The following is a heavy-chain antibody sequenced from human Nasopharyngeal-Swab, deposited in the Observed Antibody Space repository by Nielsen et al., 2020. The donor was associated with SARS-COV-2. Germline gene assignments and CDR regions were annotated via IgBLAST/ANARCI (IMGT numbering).Heavy chain of an antibody. CDR2: IWYDGSNK. V-gene: IGHV3-33*01. J-gene: IGHJ6*02. D-gene: IGHD2-15*01. CDR1: GFTFSSYG. CDR3: ARDRFTGSGLNMDV. Sequence: GGSLRLSCAASGFTFSSYGMHWVCQAPGKGLEWVAVIWYDGSNKYYADSVKGRFTISRDNSKNTLYLQMNSLRAEDTAVYYCARDRFTGSGLNMDVWGQGTTVTVSS.